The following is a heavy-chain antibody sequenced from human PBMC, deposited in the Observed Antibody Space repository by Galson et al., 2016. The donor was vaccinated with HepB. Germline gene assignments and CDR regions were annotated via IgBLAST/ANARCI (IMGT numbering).Heavy chain of an antibody. CDR1: GYSFTNYW. CDR2: IYPDDSNT. J-gene: IGHJ4*02. D-gene: IGHD3-22*01. CDR3: ARRMTIRGDYSTGNPTPPLTYAFNY. V-gene: IGHV5-51*01. Sequence: QSGAEVKKPGESLKISCKGSGYSFTNYWIGWVRQMPGKGLEWMGFIYPDDSNTRYSPSFHAQVTFPADKSTSAAYLQLSSLKSSDTSMYYCARRMTIRGDYSTGNPTPPLTYAFNYWGQGTLGTVAS.